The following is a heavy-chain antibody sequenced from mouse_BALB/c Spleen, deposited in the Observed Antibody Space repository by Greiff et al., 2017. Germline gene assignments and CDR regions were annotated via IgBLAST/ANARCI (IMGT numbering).Heavy chain of an antibody. V-gene: IGHV1-7*01. D-gene: IGHD2-4*01. J-gene: IGHJ2*01. CDR2: INPSTGYT. CDR1: GYTFTSYW. CDR3: ARTPYDYGSYYFDY. Sequence: VPLQQSGAELAKPGASVKMSCKASGYTFTSYWMHWVKQRPGPGLEWIGYINPSTGYTEYNQKFKDKATLTADKSSSTAYIQLSSLTSEDSAVYYCARTPYDYGSYYFDYWGQGTTLTVSS.